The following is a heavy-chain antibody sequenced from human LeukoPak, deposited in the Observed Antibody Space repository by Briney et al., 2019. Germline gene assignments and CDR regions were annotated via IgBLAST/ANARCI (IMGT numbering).Heavy chain of an antibody. V-gene: IGHV3-53*01. CDR1: GFTVTRNY. Sequence: GGSLRLSCAASGFTVTRNYMTWVRQAPGKGLGWVSVTYSGGRTYYEDSVKGRFTISRDNSKNTLYLQMNSLRAEDTAVYYCARVYYGSGSLHYYYYYVDVWGKGTTVTISS. D-gene: IGHD3-10*01. J-gene: IGHJ6*03. CDR2: TYSGGRT. CDR3: ARVYYGSGSLHYYYYYVDV.